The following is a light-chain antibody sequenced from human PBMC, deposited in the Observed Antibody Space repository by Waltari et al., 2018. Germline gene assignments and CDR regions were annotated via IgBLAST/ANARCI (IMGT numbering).Light chain of an antibody. Sequence: EIVLTQSPATLSLSPGERATLSCRASQTVITYLAWHQQKPGQAPRLLISDASNRVPGIPARFSGSGSGTDFTLTISSLEPEDFAVYYCQQRYYWPPWTFGQGTKVELK. CDR3: QQRYYWPPWT. J-gene: IGKJ1*01. CDR2: DAS. CDR1: QTVITY. V-gene: IGKV3-11*01.